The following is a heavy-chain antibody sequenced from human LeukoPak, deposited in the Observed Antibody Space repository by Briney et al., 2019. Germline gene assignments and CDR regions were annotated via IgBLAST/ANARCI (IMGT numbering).Heavy chain of an antibody. CDR1: GFTFSSYS. Sequence: GGSLRLSCAASGFTFSSYSMNWVRQAPGKGLEWVSYISSSSSTIYYADSVKGRFTISRENAKNSLYLQMNSLRAEDTAVYYCAKTGYGDYVSIDWFDPWGQGTLVTVSS. J-gene: IGHJ5*02. CDR3: AKTGYGDYVSIDWFDP. D-gene: IGHD4-17*01. CDR2: ISSSSSTI. V-gene: IGHV3-48*04.